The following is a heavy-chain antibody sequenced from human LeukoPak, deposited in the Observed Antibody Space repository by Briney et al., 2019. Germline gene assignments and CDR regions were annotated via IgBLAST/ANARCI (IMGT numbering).Heavy chain of an antibody. J-gene: IGHJ6*02. V-gene: IGHV3-30*04. D-gene: IGHD2-15*01. CDR2: ISYDGSNK. CDR1: GFTFSSYA. Sequence: GGSLRLSCAASGFTFSSYAMHWVRQAPGKGLEWVAVISYDGSNKYYADSVKGGFTISRDNSKNTLYLQMNSLRAEDTAVYYCARGLVGYCSGGSCLHALLGNYGMDVWGQGTTVTVSS. CDR3: ARGLVGYCSGGSCLHALLGNYGMDV.